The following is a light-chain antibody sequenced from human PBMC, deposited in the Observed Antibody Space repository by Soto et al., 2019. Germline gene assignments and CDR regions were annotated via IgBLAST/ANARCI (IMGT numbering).Light chain of an antibody. Sequence: EAVMTQSPATLSMSPGERATLSCRASQSVGTNLAWYQQKPGQSPRLLMYGASTGATGIPARFSGSGSGTEFTLTISSLQSEDYAIYYCQQYNDWTWTFGQGTKVEIK. J-gene: IGKJ1*01. V-gene: IGKV3D-15*01. CDR3: QQYNDWTWT. CDR2: GAS. CDR1: QSVGTN.